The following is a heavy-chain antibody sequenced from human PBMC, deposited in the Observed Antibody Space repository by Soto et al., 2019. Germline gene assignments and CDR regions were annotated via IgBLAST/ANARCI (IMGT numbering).Heavy chain of an antibody. V-gene: IGHV3-23*01. Sequence: GGSLRLSCAAFAFTFTSYAMNWVRQAPGKGLEWVSSISGSGDSTHYADSVKGRFTISRDNSKNTLYLQMNSLRAEDTAIYYCAKGTSGFLEWLPPDYWGQGALVTVSS. J-gene: IGHJ4*02. CDR2: ISGSGDST. D-gene: IGHD3-3*01. CDR3: AKGTSGFLEWLPPDY. CDR1: AFTFTSYA.